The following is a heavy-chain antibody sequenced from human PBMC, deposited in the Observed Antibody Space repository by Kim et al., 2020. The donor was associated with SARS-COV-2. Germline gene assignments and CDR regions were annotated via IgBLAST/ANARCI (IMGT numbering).Heavy chain of an antibody. Sequence: KGPFTIAKDNSKNTLYLQMNSLRAEDSAVYYCAKASYYYGSGSKNWFDPWGQGTLVTVSS. D-gene: IGHD3-10*01. J-gene: IGHJ5*02. V-gene: IGHV3-23*01. CDR3: AKASYYYGSGSKNWFDP.